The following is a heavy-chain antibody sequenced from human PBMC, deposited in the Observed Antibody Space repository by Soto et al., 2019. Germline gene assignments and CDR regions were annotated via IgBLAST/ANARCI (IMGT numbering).Heavy chain of an antibody. CDR2: IHHSGST. D-gene: IGHD3-10*01. Sequence: QLQLQESGSGLVKPSQTLSLTCAVSGGSISSGGYSWSWIRQPPGKGLEWIGYIHHSGSTYYNPSLQSRVTISVDRSKNQFSLQLSSVTAAYTAVYYCARAIGWFGELLGGYYFDYWGQGTLVTVSS. J-gene: IGHJ4*02. CDR3: ARAIGWFGELLGGYYFDY. CDR1: GGSISSGGYS. V-gene: IGHV4-30-2*01.